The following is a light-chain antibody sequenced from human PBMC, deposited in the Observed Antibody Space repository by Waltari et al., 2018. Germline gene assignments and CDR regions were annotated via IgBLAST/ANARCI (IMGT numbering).Light chain of an antibody. Sequence: DIQMTQSPSTLSASIGDRVTITCRASQSFSKWLAWYKQKPGKAPKLLIHQASTLRSGVPSRFSGSGSGTEFILTINSLQPDDFATYFCQQYNDYPYTFGQGTKLEIK. CDR2: QAS. CDR1: QSFSKW. V-gene: IGKV1-5*03. J-gene: IGKJ2*01. CDR3: QQYNDYPYT.